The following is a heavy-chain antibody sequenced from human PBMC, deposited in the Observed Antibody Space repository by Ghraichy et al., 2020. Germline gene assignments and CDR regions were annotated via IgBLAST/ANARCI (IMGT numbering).Heavy chain of an antibody. J-gene: IGHJ4*02. D-gene: IGHD4-23*01. Sequence: GESLNISCAASGFTFSSYSMNWVRQAPGKGLEWVSSISSSSSYIYYADSVKGRFTISRDNAKNSLYLQMNSLRAEDTAVYYCARGNDYGGNSEYWGQGTLVTVSS. CDR3: ARGNDYGGNSEY. CDR2: ISSSSSYI. V-gene: IGHV3-21*01. CDR1: GFTFSSYS.